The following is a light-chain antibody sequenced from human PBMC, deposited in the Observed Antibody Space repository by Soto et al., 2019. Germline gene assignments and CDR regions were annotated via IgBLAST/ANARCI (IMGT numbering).Light chain of an antibody. V-gene: IGLV2-14*03. CDR2: DAT. Sequence: QSALTQPASVSGSPGQSITISCTGTSSDFGGYTYVSWYQQHPGKAPKLMIFDATSRPSGVSNRFSGSKSDHTASLTIAGLQAEDEADYYCSSYTSTSTYVFGTGTKLTVL. J-gene: IGLJ1*01. CDR3: SSYTSTSTYV. CDR1: SSDFGGYTY.